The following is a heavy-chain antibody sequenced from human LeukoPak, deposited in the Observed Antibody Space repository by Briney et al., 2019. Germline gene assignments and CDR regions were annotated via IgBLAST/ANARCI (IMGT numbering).Heavy chain of an antibody. V-gene: IGHV4-59*01. CDR1: GGSISSYY. D-gene: IGHD1-26*01. CDR2: IYYSGST. Sequence: PSETLSLTCTVSGGSISSYYWSWIRQPPGKGLEWIGYIYYSGSTNYNPSLKSRVTISVDTSKNQFSLKLSSVTAADTAVYYCARVTVGARGNWFDPWGQGTLVTVSS. J-gene: IGHJ5*02. CDR3: ARVTVGARGNWFDP.